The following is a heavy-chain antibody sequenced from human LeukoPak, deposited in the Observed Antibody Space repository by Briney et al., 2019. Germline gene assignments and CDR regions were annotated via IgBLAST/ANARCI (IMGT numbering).Heavy chain of an antibody. CDR2: TGGSDDNT. V-gene: IGHV3-23*01. D-gene: IGHD6-19*01. CDR1: GFTFNGYA. Sequence: QPGGSLRLSCAGSGFTFNGYAFSWVRQAPGKGLEWVAVTGGSDDNTHYADSVKGRFTISRDNSEKRLFLQMNSLRPDDSALYYCTKDLMTGFSSGWYFAYWGQGTLVTVSS. CDR3: TKDLMTGFSSGWYFAY. J-gene: IGHJ4*02.